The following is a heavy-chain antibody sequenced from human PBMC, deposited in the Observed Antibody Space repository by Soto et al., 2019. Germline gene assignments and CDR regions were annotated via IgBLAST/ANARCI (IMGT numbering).Heavy chain of an antibody. CDR1: GFTFSNAW. CDR3: TTGSGYYTLLYYYYYGMDV. CDR2: IKSKTDGGTT. Sequence: EVQLVESGGGLVKSGGSLRLSCAASGFTFSNAWMNWVRQAPGKGLEWVGRIKSKTDGGTTDYAAPVKGRFTISRDDSKNTLYLQMNSLKTEDTDVYYCTTGSGYYTLLYYYYYGMDVWGQGTTVTVSS. V-gene: IGHV3-15*07. D-gene: IGHD3-3*01. J-gene: IGHJ6*02.